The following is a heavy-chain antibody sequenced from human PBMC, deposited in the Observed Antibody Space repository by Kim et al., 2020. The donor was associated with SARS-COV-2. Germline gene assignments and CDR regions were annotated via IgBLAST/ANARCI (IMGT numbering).Heavy chain of an antibody. V-gene: IGHV1-8*01. CDR3: ARAFLYYYGSGSYRNYYYGMDV. D-gene: IGHD3-10*01. CDR1: GYTFTSYD. J-gene: IGHJ6*02. CDR2: MNPNSGNT. Sequence: ASVKVSCKASGYTFTSYDINWVRQATGQGLEWMGWMNPNSGNTSYAQKFQGRVTMTRNTSISTAYMELSSLRSEDTAVYYCARAFLYYYGSGSYRNYYYGMDVWGQGTTVTVSS.